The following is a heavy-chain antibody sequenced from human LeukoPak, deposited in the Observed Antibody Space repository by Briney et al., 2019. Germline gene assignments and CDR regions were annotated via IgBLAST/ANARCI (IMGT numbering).Heavy chain of an antibody. CDR3: ARGAGSFDY. D-gene: IGHD5-24*01. Sequence: GGSLRLSCAASGFTFSSYAMSWVRQAPGKGLGWVSAITSGGGNTYYADSVKGRFTIYRDNSKNTLYLQMNSLRAEDTAVYYCARGAGSFDYWGQGTLVTVSS. J-gene: IGHJ4*02. CDR1: GFTFSSYA. CDR2: ITSGGGNT. V-gene: IGHV3-23*01.